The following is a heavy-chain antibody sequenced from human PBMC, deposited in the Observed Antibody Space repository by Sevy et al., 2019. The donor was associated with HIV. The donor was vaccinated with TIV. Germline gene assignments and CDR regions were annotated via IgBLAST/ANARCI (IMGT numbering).Heavy chain of an antibody. CDR1: GIIFATSG. CDR3: AKDFTGYNGMDV. J-gene: IGHJ6*02. CDR2: ISYDGRNK. V-gene: IGHV3-30*18. Sequence: GGFLRLYCTVSGIIFATSGMHWVRQAPGKGLECVAVISYDGRNKLYGDSVKGRFTISRDNSKNILYLQMNSLRVEDTAVYYCAKDFTGYNGMDVWGQGTMVTVSS. D-gene: IGHD3-9*01.